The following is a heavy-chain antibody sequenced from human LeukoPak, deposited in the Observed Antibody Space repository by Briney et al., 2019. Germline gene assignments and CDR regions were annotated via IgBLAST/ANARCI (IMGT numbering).Heavy chain of an antibody. CDR1: GGSISSYY. Sequence: SETLSLTCTVSGGSISSYYWSWIRQPPGKGLEWIGYIYYSGSTNYNPSLKSRVTISVDTSKNQFSLKLSSVTAADTAVYYCARNNYYGSGRRWFDPWGQGTLVTVSS. CDR2: IYYSGST. D-gene: IGHD3-10*01. V-gene: IGHV4-59*12. J-gene: IGHJ5*02. CDR3: ARNNYYGSGRRWFDP.